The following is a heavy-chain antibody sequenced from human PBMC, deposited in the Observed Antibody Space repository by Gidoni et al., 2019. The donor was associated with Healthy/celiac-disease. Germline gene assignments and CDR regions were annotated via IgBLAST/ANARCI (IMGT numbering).Heavy chain of an antibody. J-gene: IGHJ4*02. CDR2: ISYDGSNK. V-gene: IGHV3-30*18. D-gene: IGHD5-12*01. Sequence: QVQLVESGGGVVQPGRSLRLSCASSGFTFSSYGMHWVRQAPGKGLEWVAVISYDGSNKYYADSVKGRFTISRDNSKNTLYLQMNSLRAEDTAVYYCAKGGDGYNLWFYFDYWGQGTLVTVSS. CDR3: AKGGDGYNLWFYFDY. CDR1: GFTFSSYG.